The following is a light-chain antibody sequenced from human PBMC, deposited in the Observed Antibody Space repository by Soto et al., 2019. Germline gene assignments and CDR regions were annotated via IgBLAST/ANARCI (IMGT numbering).Light chain of an antibody. J-gene: IGKJ1*01. V-gene: IGKV3-20*01. CDR3: QQYDTSPRT. Sequence: EVVMTQSPATLSVSPGERATLSCRASQTVSSNYLAWHQQKTGQAPRLLIYGASSRATGIPDRFSGSGSGTDFTLTITRLEPEDFAVYYCQQYDTSPRTFGKGTKVDIK. CDR2: GAS. CDR1: QTVSSNY.